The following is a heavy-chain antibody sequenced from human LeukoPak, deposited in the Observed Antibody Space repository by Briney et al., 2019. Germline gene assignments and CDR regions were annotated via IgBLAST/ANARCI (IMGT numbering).Heavy chain of an antibody. J-gene: IGHJ4*02. CDR1: GGSISSHY. CDR2: VYNSGST. CDR3: ARDQGVVGAYFDY. Sequence: PSETLSLTCTVSGGSISSHYWSWIRQPPGKGLEWIGYVYNSGSTNYNPSLKSRVTISVDTSKNQFSLNLNSVTAADTAVYYCARDQGVVGAYFDYWGQGTLVTVSS. D-gene: IGHD1-26*01. V-gene: IGHV4-59*11.